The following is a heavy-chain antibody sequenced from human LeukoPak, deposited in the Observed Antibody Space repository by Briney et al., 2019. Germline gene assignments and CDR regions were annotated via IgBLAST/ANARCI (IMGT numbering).Heavy chain of an antibody. V-gene: IGHV1-8*01. CDR3: ARVDPGYSSGWYEPGYYFDY. CDR2: MNPNSGNT. CDR1: GYTFTSYD. D-gene: IGHD6-19*01. Sequence: ASVKVSCKASGYTFTSYDINWVRQATGQGLEWMGWMNPNSGNTGYAQKFQGRVTMTRNTSISTAYMELSSLRSDDTAVYYCARVDPGYSSGWYEPGYYFDYWGQGTLVTVSS. J-gene: IGHJ4*02.